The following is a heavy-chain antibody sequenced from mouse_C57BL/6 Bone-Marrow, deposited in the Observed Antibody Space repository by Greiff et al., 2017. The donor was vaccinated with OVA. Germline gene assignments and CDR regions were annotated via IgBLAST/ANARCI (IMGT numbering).Heavy chain of an antibody. Sequence: VHLVESDAELVKPGASVKISCKVSGYTFTDHTIHWMKQRPEQGLEWIGYIYPRDGSTKYNEKFKGKATLTADKSSSTAYMQLNSLTSEDSAVYFCARREDGYPFFAYWGQGTLVTVSA. CDR3: ARREDGYPFFAY. V-gene: IGHV1-78*01. J-gene: IGHJ3*01. CDR1: GYTFTDHT. D-gene: IGHD2-3*01. CDR2: IYPRDGST.